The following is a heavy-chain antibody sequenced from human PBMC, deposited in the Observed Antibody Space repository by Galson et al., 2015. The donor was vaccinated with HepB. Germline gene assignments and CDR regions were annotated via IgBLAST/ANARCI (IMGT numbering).Heavy chain of an antibody. D-gene: IGHD6-19*01. V-gene: IGHV4-39*01. CDR3: ASPTGSGWSWGFDY. CDR2: IYYSGST. J-gene: IGHJ4*02. CDR1: GGSISSSSYY. Sequence: LSLTCTVSGGSISSSSYYWGWIRQPPGKGLEWIGSIYYSGSTYYNPSLKSRVTISVDTSKNQFSLKLSSVTAADTAVYYCASPTGSGWSWGFDYWGQGTLVPVAS.